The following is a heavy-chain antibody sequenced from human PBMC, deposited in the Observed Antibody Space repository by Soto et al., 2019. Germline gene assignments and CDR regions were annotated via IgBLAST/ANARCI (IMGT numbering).Heavy chain of an antibody. D-gene: IGHD5-12*01. Sequence: QVQLRESGPGLVKPSETLSLTCTVSGDSMNGYYWSWIRQAPGKGLEWIGFIYYRGNTNYNPSLKSRVTISVDTSKNQFSLRVTSVTAADTALYSCARHRQRAFTGYESGFDSWGQGSLVTVSS. J-gene: IGHJ4*02. CDR3: ARHRQRAFTGYESGFDS. CDR1: GDSMNGYY. V-gene: IGHV4-59*08. CDR2: IYYRGNT.